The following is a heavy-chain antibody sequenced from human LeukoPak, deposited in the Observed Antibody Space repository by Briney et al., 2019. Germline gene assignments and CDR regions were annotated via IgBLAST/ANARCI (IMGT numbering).Heavy chain of an antibody. CDR3: ARVLYDTDFDY. CDR1: GGSISSGDYY. D-gene: IGHD3-16*01. J-gene: IGHJ4*02. CDR2: IDYSGST. Sequence: PSQTLSLTCTVSGGSISSGDYYWRWTRQPPGKGLEWSGYIDYSGSTYYNRSLKSRLTRSVDTSKNQFSLNLSSVTAADTAVYYCARVLYDTDFDYWGQGTLVTVSS. V-gene: IGHV4-30-4*01.